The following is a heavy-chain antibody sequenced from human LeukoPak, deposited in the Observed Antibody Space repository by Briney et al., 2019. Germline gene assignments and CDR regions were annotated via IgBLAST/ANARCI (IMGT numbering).Heavy chain of an antibody. CDR3: AAVLLWFGESSYGMDV. J-gene: IGHJ6*04. Sequence: SVEVSCKASGFTFTSSAVQWVRQARGQRLEWIGWIVVGSGNTNYAQKFQERVTITRDMSTSTAYMELSSLRSEDTAVYYCAAVLLWFGESSYGMDVWGKGTTVTVSS. D-gene: IGHD3-10*01. CDR1: GFTFTSSA. V-gene: IGHV1-58*01. CDR2: IVVGSGNT.